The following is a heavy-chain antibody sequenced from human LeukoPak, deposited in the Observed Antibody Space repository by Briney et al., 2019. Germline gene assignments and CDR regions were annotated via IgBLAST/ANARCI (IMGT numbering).Heavy chain of an antibody. CDR1: GLTLSSSW. D-gene: IGHD3-10*01. J-gene: IGHJ4*02. Sequence: GSLRLSCTTSGLTLSSSWMSWFRQAPQKGLEWVANIRPDGNEIYYVDSVKGRFTISRDNSKNTLYLQMNSLRAEDTAVYYCAKKLKIYWGQGTLVTVSS. CDR2: IRPDGNEI. CDR3: AKKLKIY. V-gene: IGHV3-7*03.